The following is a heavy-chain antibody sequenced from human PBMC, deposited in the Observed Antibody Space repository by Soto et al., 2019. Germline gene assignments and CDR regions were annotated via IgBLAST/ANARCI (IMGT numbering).Heavy chain of an antibody. CDR2: ISAYNGNT. J-gene: IGHJ4*02. D-gene: IGHD2-21*01. CDR3: ARDSYSNYDY. V-gene: IGHV1-18*01. Sequence: QVQLVQSGAEVKKPGASVKVSCKTSGYTFTNYGISWVRQAPGQGLELMGWISAYNGNTNYAQKVKGRVPMTTETSTSTVYMELRSLRSDDTAVYYCARDSYSNYDYWGQGTLLTVSS. CDR1: GYTFTNYG.